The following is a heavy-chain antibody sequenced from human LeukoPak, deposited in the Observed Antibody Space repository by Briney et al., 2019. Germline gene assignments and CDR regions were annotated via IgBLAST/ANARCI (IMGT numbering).Heavy chain of an antibody. J-gene: IGHJ6*02. V-gene: IGHV1-46*01. CDR2: INPSGGST. CDR3: ARVPGYYYDSSGYYYDQLSNYYYYGMDV. D-gene: IGHD3-22*01. Sequence: ASVKVSCKASGYTFTSYYMHWVRQAPGQGLEWMGIINPSGGSTSYAQKFRGRVTMTRDTSTSTVYMELSSLRSEGTAVYYCARVPGYYYDSSGYYYDQLSNYYYYGMDVWGQGTTVTVSS. CDR1: GYTFTSYY.